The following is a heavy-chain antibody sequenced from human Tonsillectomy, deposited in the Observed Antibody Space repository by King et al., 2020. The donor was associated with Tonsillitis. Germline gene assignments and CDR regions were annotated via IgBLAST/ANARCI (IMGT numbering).Heavy chain of an antibody. CDR1: GFTFGTYA. D-gene: IGHD3-10*01. Sequence: VQLVESGGGLVQPGGSLRLSCAASGFTFGTYAMSWVRQAPRKGLEWVSAISGSGGSTYYADSVKGRFTISRDNSKNTLYLQMNSLRTEDTAVYYCAKDSRPDGSGSYYNGWDWYFDLWGRGTLVTVSS. J-gene: IGHJ2*01. CDR3: AKDSRPDGSGSYYNGWDWYFDL. CDR2: ISGSGGST. V-gene: IGHV3-23*04.